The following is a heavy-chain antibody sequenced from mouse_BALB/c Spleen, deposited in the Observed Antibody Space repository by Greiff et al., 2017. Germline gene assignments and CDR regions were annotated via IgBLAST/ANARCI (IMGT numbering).Heavy chain of an antibody. Sequence: DVKLVESGGGLVQPGGSRKLSCAASGFTFSSFGMHWVRQAPEKGLEWVAYISSGSSTIYYADTVKGRFTISRDNPKNTLFLQMTSLRSEDTAMYYCARSHYYGRTENYFDYWGQGTTLTVSS. CDR2: ISSGSSTI. CDR3: ARSHYYGRTENYFDY. CDR1: GFTFSSFG. J-gene: IGHJ2*01. V-gene: IGHV5-17*02. D-gene: IGHD1-1*01.